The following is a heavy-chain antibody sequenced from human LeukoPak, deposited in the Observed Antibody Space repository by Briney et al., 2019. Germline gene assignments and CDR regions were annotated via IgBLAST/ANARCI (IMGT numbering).Heavy chain of an antibody. Sequence: ASVKVPCKVSGYTLTELSMHWVRQAPGKGLEWMGGFDPEDGETIYAQKFQGRVTMTEDTSTDTAYMELSSLRSEDTAVYYCATRIAAAGYYFDYWGQGTLVTVSS. CDR1: GYTLTELS. CDR3: ATRIAAAGYYFDY. CDR2: FDPEDGET. V-gene: IGHV1-24*01. J-gene: IGHJ4*02. D-gene: IGHD6-13*01.